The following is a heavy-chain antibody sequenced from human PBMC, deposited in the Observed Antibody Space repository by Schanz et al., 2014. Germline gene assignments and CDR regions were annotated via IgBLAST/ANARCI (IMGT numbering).Heavy chain of an antibody. CDR2: IVPIAGIT. CDR1: GGTFSSDT. V-gene: IGHV1-69*08. CDR3: AREVGLYDRGWFDP. Sequence: QVHLVQSGAEVKKPGSSVKVSCKASGGTFSSDTSSWVRQAPGQGLEWMGRIVPIAGITNYAQRFQGRVTITADKSSDTAYMELSSLRSEDTAVYYCAREVGLYDRGWFDPWGQGTLVTVSS. J-gene: IGHJ5*02. D-gene: IGHD3-22*01.